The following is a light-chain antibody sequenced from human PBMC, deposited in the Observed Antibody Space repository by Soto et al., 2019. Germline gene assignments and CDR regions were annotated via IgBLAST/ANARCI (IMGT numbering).Light chain of an antibody. CDR1: FNDVGGYNY. V-gene: IGLV2-8*01. CDR2: EVY. J-gene: IGLJ3*02. CDR3: SSYVGNNNLV. Sequence: QSALTQPPSASGSPGHSVTISCTGTFNDVGGYNYVSWYQQHPGKAPKVIIYEVYKRPSGVTDRFSGSKSGKTASLTVSGLQADDEADYYCSSYVGNNNLVFGGGTKLTVL.